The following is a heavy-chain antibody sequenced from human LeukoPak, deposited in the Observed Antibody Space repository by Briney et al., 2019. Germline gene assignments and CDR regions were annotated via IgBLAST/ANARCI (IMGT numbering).Heavy chain of an antibody. J-gene: IGHJ3*02. D-gene: IGHD2-15*01. CDR1: GGSISSGGYY. CDR2: IYHSGST. Sequence: SETLSLTCTVSGGSISSGGYYWSWIRQHPGKGLEWIGEIYHSGSTNYNPSLKSRVTISVDKSKNQFSLKLSSVTAADTAVYYCARERGGGGSLDAFDIWGQGTMVTVSS. CDR3: ARERGGGGSLDAFDI. V-gene: IGHV4-31*03.